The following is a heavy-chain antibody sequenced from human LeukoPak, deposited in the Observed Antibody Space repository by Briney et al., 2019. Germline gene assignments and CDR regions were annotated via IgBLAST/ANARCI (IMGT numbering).Heavy chain of an antibody. CDR1: GYTFTGYY. CDR2: INPNSGGT. CDR3: ARDIWVGIAAAPAY. V-gene: IGHV1-2*02. J-gene: IGHJ4*02. Sequence: GASVKVSGKASGYTFTGYYMHWVRQAPGQGLEWMGWINPNSGGTNYAQKFQGRVTMTRDTSISTAYMELSRLRSDDTAVYYCARDIWVGIAAAPAYWGQGTLVTVSS. D-gene: IGHD6-13*01.